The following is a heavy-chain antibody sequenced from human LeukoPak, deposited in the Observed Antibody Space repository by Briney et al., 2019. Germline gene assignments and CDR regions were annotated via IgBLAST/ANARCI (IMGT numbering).Heavy chain of an antibody. CDR2: ISYDGSNK. CDR3: AKDAQNYDILTGHSDY. V-gene: IGHV3-30*18. J-gene: IGHJ4*02. Sequence: PGRSLRLSCAASGFTFSSYGMHWVRQAPGKGLEWVAVISYDGSNKYYADSVKGRFTISRDNSKNTLYLQMNSLRAEDTAVYYCAKDAQNYDILTGHSDYWGQGTLVTVSS. D-gene: IGHD3-9*01. CDR1: GFTFSSYG.